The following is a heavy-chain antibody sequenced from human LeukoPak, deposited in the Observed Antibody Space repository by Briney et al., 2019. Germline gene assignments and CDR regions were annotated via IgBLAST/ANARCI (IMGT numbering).Heavy chain of an antibody. Sequence: ASVKVSCKASGYTFTDNYIHWVRQAPGQGLEWMGWINPLSGGPKYAQKFQGRVTMTRDTSLSTAFIELNGLTSDDTAIYYCAREGIKIFGGWAPFDPWGQGTLVTVS. CDR1: GYTFTDNY. CDR2: INPLSGGP. D-gene: IGHD3-3*01. J-gene: IGHJ5*02. CDR3: AREGIKIFGGWAPFDP. V-gene: IGHV1-2*02.